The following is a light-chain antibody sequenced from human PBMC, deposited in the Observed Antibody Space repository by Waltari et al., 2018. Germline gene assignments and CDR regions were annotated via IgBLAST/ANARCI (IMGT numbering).Light chain of an antibody. V-gene: IGLV2-14*01. J-gene: IGLJ3*02. CDR3: CSFTSRSTWV. Sequence: QSALTQPASVSGSPGQSITISCTGTSSDVGGYNYVSWYQQHPGKVPKRLIFDVSNRPSGVSTRFSGSKSGNTASLTISGLQAEDESDYYCCSFTSRSTWVFGGGTKLTVL. CDR2: DVS. CDR1: SSDVGGYNY.